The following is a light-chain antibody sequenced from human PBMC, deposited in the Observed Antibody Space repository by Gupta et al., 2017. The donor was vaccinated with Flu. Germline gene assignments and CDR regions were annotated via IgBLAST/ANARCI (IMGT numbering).Light chain of an antibody. CDR2: EVS. Sequence: SDMTHPASVVPSPGQSIPIPCTGTSSDVCGYSYVSWYQQHPGKAPKLMIYEVSDRPSGISKRFTGSKSGNTATLTISGLQAEDEADYYCRSDTSSSTVVFGGGTKLTVL. V-gene: IGLV2-14*01. CDR1: SSDVCGYSY. J-gene: IGLJ2*01. CDR3: RSDTSSSTVV.